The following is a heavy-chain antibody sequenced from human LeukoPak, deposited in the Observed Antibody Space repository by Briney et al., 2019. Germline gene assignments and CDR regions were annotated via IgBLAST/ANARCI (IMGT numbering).Heavy chain of an antibody. J-gene: IGHJ5*02. D-gene: IGHD6-6*01. CDR3: ARSRIAARRWFDP. Sequence: PSETLSLTCAVYGGSFSGYYWSWIRQPPGKGLEWIGEINHSGSTKYNPSLNSRVTISVDTSNTLFSLKLSSVTAADTAVYYSARSRIAARRWFDPWGQGTLVTVSS. CDR1: GGSFSGYY. V-gene: IGHV4-34*01. CDR2: INHSGST.